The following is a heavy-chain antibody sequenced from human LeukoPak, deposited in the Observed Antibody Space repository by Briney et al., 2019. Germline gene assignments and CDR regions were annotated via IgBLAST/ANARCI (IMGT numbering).Heavy chain of an antibody. CDR3: AKGDDSSGYSSPTD. V-gene: IGHV3-9*01. CDR1: GSTFDDYA. D-gene: IGHD3-22*01. J-gene: IGHJ4*02. Sequence: GRSLRLSCAASGSTFDDYAMHWVRQAPGKGLEWVSSISWNSGSIGYPDSVKGRFTISRDNAKNSLYLQMNSLRVEDTALYYCAKGDDSSGYSSPTDWGQGTLVTVSS. CDR2: ISWNSGSI.